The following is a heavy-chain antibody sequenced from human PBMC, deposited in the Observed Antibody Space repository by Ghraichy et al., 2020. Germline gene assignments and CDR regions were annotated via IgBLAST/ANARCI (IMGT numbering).Heavy chain of an antibody. Sequence: GESLNISCKGSGYRFTSNWIGWVRQLPGKGLEWMGIIYPSDSVTRYSPSFQGQVTISADKSISTAYLQWSSLKASDTAIYYCVRLGYCRSSSCYGPRFFDYWGQGTLVTVSS. CDR2: IYPSDSVT. CDR3: VRLGYCRSSSCYGPRFFDY. V-gene: IGHV5-51*01. D-gene: IGHD2-2*01. CDR1: GYRFTSNW. J-gene: IGHJ4*02.